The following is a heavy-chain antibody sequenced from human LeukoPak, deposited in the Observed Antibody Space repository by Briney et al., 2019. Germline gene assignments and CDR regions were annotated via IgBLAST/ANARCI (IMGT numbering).Heavy chain of an antibody. J-gene: IGHJ4*02. D-gene: IGHD2-8*02. CDR1: GGSFSGYY. V-gene: IGHV4-34*01. CDR2: INRGGST. Sequence: SETLSLTCAVYGGSFSGYYWGWIRQPPGKGLEWIREINRGGSTNYSPSLKSRVTISIDTSRNYFSLKLSSVTAADTAVYYCARGRGTGSYFYDWGQGTLVTVSS. CDR3: ARGRGTGSYFYD.